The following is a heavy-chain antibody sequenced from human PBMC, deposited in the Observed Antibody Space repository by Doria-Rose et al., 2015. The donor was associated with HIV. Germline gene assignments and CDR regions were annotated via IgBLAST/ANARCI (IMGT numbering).Heavy chain of an antibody. V-gene: IGHV2-26*01. D-gene: IGHD6-13*01. CDR2: IFSDVER. CDR3: ARIKSSRWYHKYYFDF. J-gene: IGHJ4*02. Sequence: ESGPVLVKPRETLTLTCTVSGVSLSSPGMGVSWIRQPPGKALEWLANIFSDVERPYKSSLKSRLTISRGTSKSQVVLTMTDMDPVDTATYYCARIKSSRWYHKYYFDFWGQGTLVIVSA. CDR1: GVSLSSPGMG.